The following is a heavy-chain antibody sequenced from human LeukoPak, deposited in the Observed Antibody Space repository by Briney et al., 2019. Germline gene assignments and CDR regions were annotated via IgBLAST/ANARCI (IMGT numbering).Heavy chain of an antibody. CDR2: IYYSGST. CDR1: GGSISSGDYY. J-gene: IGHJ4*02. V-gene: IGHV4-30-4*01. Sequence: SETLSLTCTVSGGSISSGDYYWSWIRQPPGKGLEWIGYIYYSGSTYYNPSLKSRVTTSVDTSKNQFSLKLSSVTAADTAVYYCARVLYEGYFDYWGQGTLVTVSS. D-gene: IGHD5/OR15-5a*01. CDR3: ARVLYEGYFDY.